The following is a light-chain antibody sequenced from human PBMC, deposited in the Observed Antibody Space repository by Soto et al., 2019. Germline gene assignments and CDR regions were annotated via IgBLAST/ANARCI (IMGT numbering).Light chain of an antibody. CDR2: WAS. J-gene: IGKJ4*01. Sequence: DIVMTQSPDSLAVSLGERATINCKSGQSVLYSSNNKNYLAWYQQKPGQPPKLLIYWASTRKSGVPDRFSGSGSGTDFTLPISSLQAEDVAVYYCQQYYSTPLTFGGGTKVEIK. V-gene: IGKV4-1*01. CDR3: QQYYSTPLT. CDR1: QSVLYSSNNKNY.